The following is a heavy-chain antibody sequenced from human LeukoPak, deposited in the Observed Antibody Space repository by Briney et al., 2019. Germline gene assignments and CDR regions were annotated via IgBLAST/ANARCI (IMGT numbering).Heavy chain of an antibody. J-gene: IGHJ4*02. D-gene: IGHD3-22*01. CDR2: IKSKTDGGTT. Sequence: GGSLRLSCAASGFTFSNAWMSWVRQAPGKGLEWVGRIKSKTDGGTTDYAATVKGRFTISRDDSKNTLYLQMSSLKTEDTAVYYCTTTYYYDSSGYYTRFDYWGQGTLVTVSS. CDR3: TTTYYYDSSGYYTRFDY. CDR1: GFTFSNAW. V-gene: IGHV3-15*01.